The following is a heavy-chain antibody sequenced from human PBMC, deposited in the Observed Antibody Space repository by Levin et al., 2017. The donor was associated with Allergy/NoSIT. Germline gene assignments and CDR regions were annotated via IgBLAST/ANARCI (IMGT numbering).Heavy chain of an antibody. V-gene: IGHV1-69*13. CDR2: IIPIFGTA. D-gene: IGHD3-9*01. CDR1: GGTFSSYA. J-gene: IGHJ6*02. Sequence: SVKVSCKASGGTFSSYAISWVRQAPGQGLEWMGGIIPIFGTANYAQKFQGRVTITADESTSTAYMELSSLRSEDTAVYYCARRASQSLRYFDWLYPHYYYGMDVWGQGTTVTVSS. CDR3: ARRASQSLRYFDWLYPHYYYGMDV.